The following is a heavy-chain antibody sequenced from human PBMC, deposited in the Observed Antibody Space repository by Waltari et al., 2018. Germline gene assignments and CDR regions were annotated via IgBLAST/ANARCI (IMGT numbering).Heavy chain of an antibody. CDR3: ARERGNIVVVPAAPNYYYYYMDV. J-gene: IGHJ6*03. D-gene: IGHD2-2*01. CDR1: GGSISSGDYY. CDR2: IYYSGST. Sequence: QVQLQESGPGLVKPSQTLSLTCTVSGGSISSGDYYWSWIRQPPGKGLEWIGYIYYSGSTYYNPSLKSRVTISVDTSKNQFSLKLSSVTAADTAVYYCARERGNIVVVPAAPNYYYYYMDVWGKGTTVTVSS. V-gene: IGHV4-30-4*08.